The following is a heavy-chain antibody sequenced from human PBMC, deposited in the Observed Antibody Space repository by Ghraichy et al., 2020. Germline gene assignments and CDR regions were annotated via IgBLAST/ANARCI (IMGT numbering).Heavy chain of an antibody. CDR3: AKEYYYDSSGYPTLFDY. V-gene: IGHV3-23*01. Sequence: GESVRLSCAASGFTFSSYAMSWVRQAPGKGLEWVSAISGSGGSTYYADSVKGRFTISRDNSKNTLYLQMNSLRAEDTAVYYCAKEYYYDSSGYPTLFDYWGQGTLVTVSS. CDR2: ISGSGGST. CDR1: GFTFSSYA. D-gene: IGHD3-22*01. J-gene: IGHJ4*02.